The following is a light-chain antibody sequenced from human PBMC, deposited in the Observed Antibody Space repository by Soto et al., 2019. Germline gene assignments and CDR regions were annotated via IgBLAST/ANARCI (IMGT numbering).Light chain of an antibody. V-gene: IGLV2-14*01. CDR1: SSDIGDYNY. J-gene: IGLJ1*01. CDR3: SSYASGITLYV. CDR2: EVS. Sequence: QSALTQPASVSGSPGHSITISCTGTSSDIGDYNYVSWYQQHPGKAPKLMIYEVSNRPSGVSNRFSGSKSGNTASLTISGLQAEDEADYYCSSYASGITLYVFGTRTKLTVL.